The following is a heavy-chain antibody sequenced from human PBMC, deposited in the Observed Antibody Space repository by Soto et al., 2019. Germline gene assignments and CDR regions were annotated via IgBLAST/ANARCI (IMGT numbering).Heavy chain of an antibody. CDR1: RFTFSNYA. V-gene: IGHV3-23*01. CDR3: ATCTIFGVVSPYYMDV. D-gene: IGHD3-3*01. CDR2: ISGSSGST. Sequence: EVQLLESGGGLVQPGGSLRLSCAASRFTFSNYAMSWVRQAPGKGLEWVSSISGSSGSTYYADSVKGRFTISRDNSKNTLYLQMNSLRAEDTAVYYCATCTIFGVVSPYYMDVWSKGTTVTVSS. J-gene: IGHJ6*03.